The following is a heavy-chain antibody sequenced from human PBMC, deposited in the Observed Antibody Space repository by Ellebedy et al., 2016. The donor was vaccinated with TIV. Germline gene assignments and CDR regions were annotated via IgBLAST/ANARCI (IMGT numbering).Heavy chain of an antibody. Sequence: GSLRLXXTVSGGSISNGSYYWGWIRQPPGKGLEWIGSIYYSGTTYYKPSLKSRVTISVDTSKNQFFLKVSSVTAGETAVYFCAKYGLHYYGMDVWGQGTTVTVYS. V-gene: IGHV4-39*01. J-gene: IGHJ6*02. D-gene: IGHD4-17*01. CDR3: AKYGLHYYGMDV. CDR2: IYYSGTT. CDR1: GGSISNGSYY.